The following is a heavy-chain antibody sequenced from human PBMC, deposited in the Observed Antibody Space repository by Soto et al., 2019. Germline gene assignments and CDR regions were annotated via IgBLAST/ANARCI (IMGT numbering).Heavy chain of an antibody. V-gene: IGHV1-18*01. Sequence: QVQLVQSGGEVKRPGASVKVSCKTSGYTFSNYGITWVRQAPGQPLEWLGWISLYSDGTNYAQKFQGRVSMTTDTSTTTAYMALRSLRSDDTAVYYCARVVPGADAWFGPWGQGTLVTVSS. CDR1: GYTFSNYG. D-gene: IGHD2-2*01. CDR2: ISLYSDGT. J-gene: IGHJ5*02. CDR3: ARVVPGADAWFGP.